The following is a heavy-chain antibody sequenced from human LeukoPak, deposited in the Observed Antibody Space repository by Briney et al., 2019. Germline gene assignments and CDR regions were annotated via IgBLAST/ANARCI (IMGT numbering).Heavy chain of an antibody. Sequence: GASVKVSCKASGGTFSSYAISWVRQAPGQGLEWMGGIIPIFGTANYAQKFQGRVTITADESTSTAYMELSSLRSEDTAVYYCAIGLPIVGATTMAAVDYWGQGTLVTVSS. D-gene: IGHD1-26*01. CDR3: AIGLPIVGATTMAAVDY. CDR1: GGTFSSYA. CDR2: IIPIFGTA. J-gene: IGHJ4*02. V-gene: IGHV1-69*13.